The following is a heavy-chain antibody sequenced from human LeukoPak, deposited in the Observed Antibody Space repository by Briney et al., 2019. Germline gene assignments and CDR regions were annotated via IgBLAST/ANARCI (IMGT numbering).Heavy chain of an antibody. J-gene: IGHJ4*02. D-gene: IGHD3-22*01. CDR2: IIPIFGTA. CDR1: GGTFSSYA. Sequence: SVKVSCTASGGTFSSYAISWVRQAPGQGLEWMGGIIPIFGTANYAQKFQGRVTITADESTSTAYMELSSLRSEDTAVCYCARVVDSSGYYFDYWGQGTLVTVSS. CDR3: ARVVDSSGYYFDY. V-gene: IGHV1-69*13.